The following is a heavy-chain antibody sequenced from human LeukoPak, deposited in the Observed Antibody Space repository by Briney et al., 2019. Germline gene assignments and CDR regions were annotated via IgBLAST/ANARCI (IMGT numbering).Heavy chain of an antibody. CDR2: INHSGST. D-gene: IGHD2-2*01. Sequence: SETLSLTCTVFGGSISSYYWSWIRQPPGKGLEWIGEINHSGSTNYNPSLKSRVAISVDTSKNQFSLKLSSVTAADTAVYYCAREGYCTGTSCPYYYYYYMDVWGKGTTVTVSS. V-gene: IGHV4-34*01. J-gene: IGHJ6*03. CDR3: AREGYCTGTSCPYYYYYYMDV. CDR1: GGSISSYY.